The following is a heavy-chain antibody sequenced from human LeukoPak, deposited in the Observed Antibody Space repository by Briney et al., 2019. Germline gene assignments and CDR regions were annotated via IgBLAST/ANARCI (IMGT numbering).Heavy chain of an antibody. Sequence: GGSLRLSCAASRFTFRNYGMHWVRQAPGKGLEWVGVIWYDGSNKVYADSVKGRFTFSRDNSKNTLYLQMDSLRAEDTAVYYCARDRNWGTRARYLDLWGRGTLVTVSS. CDR3: ARDRNWGTRARYLDL. CDR2: IWYDGSNK. J-gene: IGHJ2*01. D-gene: IGHD7-27*01. V-gene: IGHV3-33*01. CDR1: RFTFRNYG.